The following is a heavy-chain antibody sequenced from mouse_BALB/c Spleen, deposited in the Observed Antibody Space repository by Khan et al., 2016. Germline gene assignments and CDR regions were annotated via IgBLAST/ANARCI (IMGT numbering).Heavy chain of an antibody. CDR3: ARLEGYDYDDAMDY. CDR1: GFTFSSYA. V-gene: IGHV5-9-3*01. CDR2: ISSGGSFT. Sequence: EVELVESGGGLVKPGGSLKLSCAASGFTFSSYAMSWVRQTPEKRLEWVATISSGGSFTYYTDTLKGRFTISRDNAKNTLYLQMRIIRSEDAAVFYCARLEGYDYDDAMDYWGQGTSVTVSS. D-gene: IGHD2-4*01. J-gene: IGHJ4*01.